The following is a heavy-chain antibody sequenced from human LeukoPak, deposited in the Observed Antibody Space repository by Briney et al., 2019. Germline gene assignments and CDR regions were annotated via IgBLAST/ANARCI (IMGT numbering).Heavy chain of an antibody. CDR2: MFYSGST. CDR1: GASISSHY. D-gene: IGHD2-2*01. CDR3: ARLLVPAAGGYYLDS. Sequence: SETLSLTCTVSGASISSHYWSWIRQPPGKGLEWIGHMFYSGSTYYNPSLKSRVMVSVDRSKNQFSLELSSVSAADTAVYYCARLLVPAAGGYYLDSWGQGTLVTVYS. J-gene: IGHJ4*02. V-gene: IGHV4-59*11.